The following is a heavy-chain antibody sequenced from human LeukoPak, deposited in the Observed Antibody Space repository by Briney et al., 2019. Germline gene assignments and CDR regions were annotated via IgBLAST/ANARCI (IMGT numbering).Heavy chain of an antibody. D-gene: IGHD3-10*01. Sequence: GSLRLSCAASGFTFSSYTMNWVRQAPGKGLEWVSSISSSSSYIYYADSVKGRFTISRDNAKNSLYLQMNSLRAEDTAVYYCARDRDLYFDYWGQGTLVTVSS. V-gene: IGHV3-21*01. CDR1: GFTFSSYT. CDR2: ISSSSSYI. CDR3: ARDRDLYFDY. J-gene: IGHJ4*02.